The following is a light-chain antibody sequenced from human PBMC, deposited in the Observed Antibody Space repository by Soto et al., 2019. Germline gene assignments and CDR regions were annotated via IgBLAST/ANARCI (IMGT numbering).Light chain of an antibody. J-gene: IGKJ1*01. CDR2: KAS. CDR1: QSISAW. CDR3: QQYNSYST. Sequence: DIPMTQSPSTLSASVGDRVTITCRASQSISAWLAWYQQKPGKAPKLLIYKASTLDSGVPSRFSGSGSGTDFTLTISSLQPDDFATYHCQQYNSYSTFGQGTKVEI. V-gene: IGKV1-5*03.